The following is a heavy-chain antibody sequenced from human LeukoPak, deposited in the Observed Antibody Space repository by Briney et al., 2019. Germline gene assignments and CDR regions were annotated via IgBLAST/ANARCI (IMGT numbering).Heavy chain of an antibody. CDR1: GASISSYY. Sequence: PSETLSLTCPVSGASISSYYWSWVRQPPGKGLEWIGYIYYSGSNNYNPSLKSRVTISVATSKNQFSLKLSSVTAADAAVYYCARREGYKTEDYWGQGTLVTVSS. V-gene: IGHV4-59*01. J-gene: IGHJ4*02. CDR2: IYYSGSN. D-gene: IGHD5-24*01. CDR3: ARREGYKTEDY.